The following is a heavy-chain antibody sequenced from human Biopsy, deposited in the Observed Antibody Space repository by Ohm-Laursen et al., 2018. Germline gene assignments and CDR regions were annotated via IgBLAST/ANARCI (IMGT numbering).Heavy chain of an antibody. Sequence: SLRLSCAASGFTFDDYAMHWVRQAPGKGLEWVSGISWNSGSIGYADSVKGRFTISRDNAKNSLYLQMNSLRAEDTASYYCAKDRRAVAGYDAFDIWGQGTMVTVSS. CDR3: AKDRRAVAGYDAFDI. CDR1: GFTFDDYA. V-gene: IGHV3-9*01. D-gene: IGHD6-19*01. CDR2: ISWNSGSI. J-gene: IGHJ3*02.